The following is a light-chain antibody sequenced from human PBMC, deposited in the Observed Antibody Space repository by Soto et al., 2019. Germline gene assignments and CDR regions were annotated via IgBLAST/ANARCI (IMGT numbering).Light chain of an antibody. CDR1: SSDVGGYNY. CDR2: EVS. V-gene: IGLV2-8*01. Sequence: QSALTQPPSASGSPGQSVTISCTGTSSDVGGYNYVSWYQQHPGKAPKPMIYEVSKRPSGVPDRFSGSKSGNTASLTVSGLQAEDEADYYCSSYAGSNNLVFGGGTKLTV. CDR3: SSYAGSNNLV. J-gene: IGLJ2*01.